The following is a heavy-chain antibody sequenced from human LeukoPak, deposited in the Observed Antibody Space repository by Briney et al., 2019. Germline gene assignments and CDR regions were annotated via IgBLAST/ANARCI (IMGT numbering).Heavy chain of an antibody. D-gene: IGHD3-10*01. CDR2: ISYDGSSK. CDR3: AKNRKFGDLVYYYYYMDV. J-gene: IGHJ6*03. V-gene: IGHV3-30*18. Sequence: PGRSLRLSCAASGFTFSSYGMHWVRQAPGKGLEWVAVISYDGSSKNYADSVKGRFTISRDNSKNTLYLQVNSLRAEDTAVYFCAKNRKFGDLVYYYYYMDVWGKGTTVTVSS. CDR1: GFTFSSYG.